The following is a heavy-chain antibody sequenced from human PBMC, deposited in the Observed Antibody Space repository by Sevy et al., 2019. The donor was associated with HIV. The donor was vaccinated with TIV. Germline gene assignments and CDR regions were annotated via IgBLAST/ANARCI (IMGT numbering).Heavy chain of an antibody. D-gene: IGHD3-10*01. J-gene: IGHJ4*02. CDR3: ARDSEGSRGVIPGVFDY. CDR1: GASITNYY. Sequence: SETLSLTCTVSGASITNYYWNWIRQPPGKGLEWIGYVSYNAYYNYNPTLKSRVSISVDTTKSQFSLKVTSVTAADTATYYCARDSEGSRGVIPGVFDYWGQGSLVTVSS. V-gene: IGHV4-59*01. CDR2: VSYNAYY.